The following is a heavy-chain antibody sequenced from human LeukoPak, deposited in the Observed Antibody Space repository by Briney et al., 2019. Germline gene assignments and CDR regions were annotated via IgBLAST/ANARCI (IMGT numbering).Heavy chain of an antibody. J-gene: IGHJ3*02. D-gene: IGHD1-1*01. Sequence: GGSRRLSCAASGFTFSDYYMSWIRQAPGKGLEWVSYISSSGSTIYYADSVKGRFTISRDNAKNSLYLQMNSLRAEDTAVYYCARDLRYNWNDNAFDIWGQGTMVTVSS. CDR3: ARDLRYNWNDNAFDI. V-gene: IGHV3-11*04. CDR2: ISSSGSTI. CDR1: GFTFSDYY.